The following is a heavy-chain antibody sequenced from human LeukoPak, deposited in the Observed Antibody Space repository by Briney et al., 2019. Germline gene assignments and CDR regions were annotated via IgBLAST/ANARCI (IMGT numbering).Heavy chain of an antibody. CDR2: ISAYNGNT. CDR1: GYTFTSYG. Sequence: ASVKVSCKASGYTFTSYGISWVRQAPGQGLEWMGWISAYNGNTNYAQKLQGRVTMTTDTSTSTAYMELRSLRSDDTAVYYCARLGGTAGYDIFLDYWGQGTLVTVSS. V-gene: IGHV1-18*01. D-gene: IGHD3-9*01. J-gene: IGHJ4*02. CDR3: ARLGGTAGYDIFLDY.